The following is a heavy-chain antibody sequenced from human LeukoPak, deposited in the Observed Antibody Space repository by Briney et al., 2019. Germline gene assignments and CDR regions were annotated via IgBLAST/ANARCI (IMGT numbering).Heavy chain of an antibody. D-gene: IGHD5-12*01. CDR1: GGTFSSYA. V-gene: IGHV1-69*05. CDR2: IIPIFGTA. Sequence: GGSLRLSCAASGGTFSSYAISWVRQAPGQGLEWMGGIIPIFGTANYAQKFQGRVTITTDESTSTAYMELSSLRSEDTAAYYCARQFWGYSGYDGSLTDAFDIWGQGTMVTVSS. J-gene: IGHJ3*02. CDR3: ARQFWGYSGYDGSLTDAFDI.